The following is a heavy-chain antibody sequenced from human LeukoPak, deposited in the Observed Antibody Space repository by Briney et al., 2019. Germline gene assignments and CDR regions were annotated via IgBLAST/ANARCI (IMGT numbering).Heavy chain of an antibody. CDR1: GFTFSSSA. D-gene: IGHD3-10*01. CDR2: VTGSGGST. V-gene: IGHV3-23*01. CDR3: AKVGSGRGYYYYYMDV. Sequence: PGGSLRLSCAASGFTFSSSAMSWVRQAPRTGLEWVSSVTGSGGSTYYADSVKGRFTISRDNSKDTVYLQMDRLRTADTAVYYCAKVGSGRGYYYYYMDVWGKGTRVTLSS. J-gene: IGHJ6*03.